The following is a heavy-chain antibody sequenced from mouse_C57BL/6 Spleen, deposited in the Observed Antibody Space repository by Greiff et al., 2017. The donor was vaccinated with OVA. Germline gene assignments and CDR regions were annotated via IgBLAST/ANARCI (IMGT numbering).Heavy chain of an antibody. J-gene: IGHJ2*01. V-gene: IGHV3-6*01. CDR2: ISYDGSN. CDR1: GYSITSGYY. Sequence: ESGPGLVKPSQSLSLTCSVTGYSITSGYYWNWIRQFPGNKLEWMGYISYDGSNNYNPSLKNRISITRDTSKNQFFLKLNSVTTEDTATYYCARNPIYYDYDEWGQGTTLTVSS. D-gene: IGHD2-4*01. CDR3: ARNPIYYDYDE.